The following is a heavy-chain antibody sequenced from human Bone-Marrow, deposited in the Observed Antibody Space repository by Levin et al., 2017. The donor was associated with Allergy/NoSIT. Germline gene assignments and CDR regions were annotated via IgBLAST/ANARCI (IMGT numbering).Heavy chain of an antibody. CDR2: ISSSGSDM. D-gene: IGHD2-8*02. CDR3: ARGIIGDVRVAHKEAFDI. CDR1: DFTVRTNY. V-gene: IGHV3-21*01. J-gene: IGHJ3*02. Sequence: GGSLRLSCAASDFTVRTNYISWVRQASGKGLEWVSSISSSGSDMYYVDSVKGRFTISRDNAKNSLTLQMNSLRAEDTAVYYCARGIIGDVRVAHKEAFDIWGQGTMVYVSS.